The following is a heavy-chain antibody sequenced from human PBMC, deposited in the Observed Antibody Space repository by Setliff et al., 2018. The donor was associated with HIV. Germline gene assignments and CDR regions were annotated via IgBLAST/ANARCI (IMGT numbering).Heavy chain of an antibody. CDR1: GGSISSGGYY. V-gene: IGHV4-31*03. CDR2: IYYSGTT. Sequence: SETLSLTCTVSGGSISSGGYYWSWIRQLPGKGLEWIGYIYYSGTTYYNPSLKSRVTISVDTSKNQFSLKLSSVTAADTAVYYCARDFISDSSGYYSSHFDCWGQGTLVTVSS. D-gene: IGHD3-22*01. J-gene: IGHJ4*02. CDR3: ARDFISDSSGYYSSHFDC.